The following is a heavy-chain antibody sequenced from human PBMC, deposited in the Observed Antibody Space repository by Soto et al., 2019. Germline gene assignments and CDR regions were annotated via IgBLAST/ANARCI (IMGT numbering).Heavy chain of an antibody. V-gene: IGHV4-39*01. CDR2: IYYSGST. J-gene: IGHJ5*02. Sequence: SETLSLTCSVSGGSISSSSYFWGWIRQPPGKGLEWIGSIYYSGSTYYNPSLKSRVTVSVDTSKNQFSLKLSSVTAADTAVYYCARGRIVVVVAAKFHWFDPWGQGTLVTAPQ. CDR3: ARGRIVVVVAAKFHWFDP. D-gene: IGHD2-15*01. CDR1: GGSISSSSYF.